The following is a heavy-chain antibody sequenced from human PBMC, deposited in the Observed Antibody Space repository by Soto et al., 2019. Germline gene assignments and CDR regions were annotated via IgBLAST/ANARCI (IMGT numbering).Heavy chain of an antibody. CDR1: GLTFSSSA. J-gene: IGHJ4*02. CDR2: IDVGSANA. D-gene: IGHD7-27*01. Sequence: SVKVSCKASGLTFSSSAVHWVRQARGHRLEWIGWIDVGSANANYAQMLQERFTISRDDSKSIAYLQMNSLKTEDTAVYYCTRDWPRTGDPVFDYWGQGTLVTVSS. V-gene: IGHV1-58*01. CDR3: TRDWPRTGDPVFDY.